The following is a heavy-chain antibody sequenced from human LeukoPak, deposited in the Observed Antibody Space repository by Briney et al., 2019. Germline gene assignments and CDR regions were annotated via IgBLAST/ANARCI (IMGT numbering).Heavy chain of an antibody. CDR3: ARDRYSSGWYWKYNWFDP. D-gene: IGHD6-19*01. CDR1: GGTFSSYA. V-gene: IGHV1-69*05. CDR2: IIPIFGTA. J-gene: IGHJ5*02. Sequence: ASVKVSYKASGGTFSSYAISWVRQAPGQGLEWMGGIIPIFGTANYAQKFQGRVTMTRDMSTSTVYMELSSLRSEDTAVYYCARDRYSSGWYWKYNWFDPWGQGTLVTVSS.